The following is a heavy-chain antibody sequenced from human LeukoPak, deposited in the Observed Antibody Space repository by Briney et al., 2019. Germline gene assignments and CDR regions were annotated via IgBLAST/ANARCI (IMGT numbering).Heavy chain of an antibody. V-gene: IGHV4-38-2*02. J-gene: IGHJ4*02. CDR1: GYSISSGFY. CDR3: ARQTGSGLFILP. CDR2: IYYSGNT. Sequence: SETLSLTCSVSGYSISSGFYWGWIRQPPGKGLEWIGSIYYSGNTYYNSSLKSQVSISIDTSKNQFSLRLTSVTAADTAVYYCARQTGSGLFILPGGQGTLVTVSS. D-gene: IGHD3/OR15-3a*01.